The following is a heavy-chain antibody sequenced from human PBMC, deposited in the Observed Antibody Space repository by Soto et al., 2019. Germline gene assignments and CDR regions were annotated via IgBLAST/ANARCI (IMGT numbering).Heavy chain of an antibody. V-gene: IGHV1-18*01. Sequence: QVQLVQSRAEVKKPGASVKVSCKASGYSLTRNGISWVRQAPGQGLEWMGWISGYNGNTNYAQKFLGRVTMTTDTSTSTAYMELRSLRSDDTAVYYCARDSPDPPYSSDWGRLFDYWGQGTLVTVSS. J-gene: IGHJ4*02. CDR2: ISGYNGNT. CDR3: ARDSPDPPYSSDWGRLFDY. CDR1: GYSLTRNG. D-gene: IGHD6-19*01.